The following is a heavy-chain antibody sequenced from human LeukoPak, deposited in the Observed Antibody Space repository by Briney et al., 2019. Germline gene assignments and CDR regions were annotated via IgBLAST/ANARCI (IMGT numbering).Heavy chain of an antibody. Sequence: GGSLRLSCAASGFTFSSYSMNWVRQAPGKELEWVSSISSSSSYIYYADSVKGRFTISRDNAKNSLYLQMNSLRAEDTAVYYCARDPSDGYNPDDYWGQGTLVTVSS. CDR1: GFTFSSYS. J-gene: IGHJ4*02. D-gene: IGHD5-24*01. CDR3: ARDPSDGYNPDDY. V-gene: IGHV3-21*01. CDR2: ISSSSSYI.